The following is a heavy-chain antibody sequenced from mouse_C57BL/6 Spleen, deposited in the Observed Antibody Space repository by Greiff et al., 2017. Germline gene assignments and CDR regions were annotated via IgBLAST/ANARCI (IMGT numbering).Heavy chain of an antibody. J-gene: IGHJ2*01. Sequence: QVQLQQSGPELVKPGASVKISCKASGYAFSSAWMNWVKQRPGKGLEWSGRIYPGDGDTNYNGKFKGKATLTAAKSSSTAYMQLSSLTSEDSAVYFCARDGSSYCYFDYWGQGTTLTVSS. CDR3: ARDGSSYCYFDY. V-gene: IGHV1-82*01. CDR2: IYPGDGDT. CDR1: GYAFSSAW. D-gene: IGHD1-1*01.